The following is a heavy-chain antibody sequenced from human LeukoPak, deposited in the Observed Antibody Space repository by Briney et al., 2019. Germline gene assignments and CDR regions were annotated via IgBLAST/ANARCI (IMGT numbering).Heavy chain of an antibody. J-gene: IGHJ6*02. Sequence: ASETLSLTCAVYGGSFSGYYWSWIRQPPGKGLEWIGEINHSGSTNYNPSLKSRVTISVDTSKNQFSLKLSSVTAADTAVYYCARLRRGIVVPADRHYYYYGMDVWGQGTTVTVSS. V-gene: IGHV4-34*01. CDR3: ARLRRGIVVPADRHYYYYGMDV. CDR2: INHSGST. CDR1: GGSFSGYY. D-gene: IGHD2-2*01.